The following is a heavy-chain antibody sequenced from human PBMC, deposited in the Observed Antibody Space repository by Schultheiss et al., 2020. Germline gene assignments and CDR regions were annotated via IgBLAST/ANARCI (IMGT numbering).Heavy chain of an antibody. Sequence: GGSLRLSCAASGFSFSTYAMHWVRQAPGKGLEWVAVISYDGSNKYYADSVKGRFTISRDNSKNTLYLQMNSLRAEDTAVYYCAKSGSAELRPDYWGQGTLVTVSS. CDR2: ISYDGSNK. CDR3: AKSGSAELRPDY. V-gene: IGHV3-33*05. D-gene: IGHD1-7*01. J-gene: IGHJ4*02. CDR1: GFSFSTYA.